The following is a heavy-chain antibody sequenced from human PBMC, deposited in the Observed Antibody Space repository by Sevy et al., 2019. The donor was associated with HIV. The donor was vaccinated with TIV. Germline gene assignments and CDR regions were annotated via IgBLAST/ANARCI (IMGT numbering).Heavy chain of an antibody. J-gene: IGHJ6*02. CDR2: IYHSGTT. D-gene: IGHD2-21*02. CDR3: ARASGGDKLDYYGMDV. CDR1: GYSISSGYY. V-gene: IGHV4-38-2*01. Sequence: SETLSLTCAVSGYSISSGYYWGWIRQSPGKGLEWIGNIYHSGTTHYNPSLKSRVTISVDTSKNQFSLKLRSVTATDTAVYYCARASGGDKLDYYGMDVWGQGTTVTVSS.